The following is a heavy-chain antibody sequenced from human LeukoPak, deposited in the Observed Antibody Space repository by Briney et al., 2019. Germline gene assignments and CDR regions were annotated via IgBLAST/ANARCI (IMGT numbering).Heavy chain of an antibody. D-gene: IGHD7-27*01. Sequence: SETLSLTCTVSGGSISRSGYYWSWIRQHPGKGLEWIGYIYYSGSTYYNPSLKSRVTISVDTSKNQFSLKLSSVTAADTAVYYCARDRNWGFDYWGQGTLVTVSS. CDR3: ARDRNWGFDY. J-gene: IGHJ4*02. V-gene: IGHV4-31*03. CDR2: IYYSGST. CDR1: GGSISRSGYY.